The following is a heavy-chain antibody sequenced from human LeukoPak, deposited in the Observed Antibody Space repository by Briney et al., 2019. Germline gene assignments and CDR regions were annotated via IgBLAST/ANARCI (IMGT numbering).Heavy chain of an antibody. Sequence: SETLSHTCSVSGDSISSSPYYWAWLRQPPGKGLEWIGTMYYSGTTYYNPSLKSRLTISVDTSRNQFSLKLSSVTAADTAVYCCARGRTGSIVVVVAATVLAFDIWGQGTMVTVSS. CDR1: GDSISSSPYY. CDR2: MYYSGTT. CDR3: ARGRTGSIVVVVAATVLAFDI. V-gene: IGHV4-39*01. J-gene: IGHJ3*02. D-gene: IGHD2-15*01.